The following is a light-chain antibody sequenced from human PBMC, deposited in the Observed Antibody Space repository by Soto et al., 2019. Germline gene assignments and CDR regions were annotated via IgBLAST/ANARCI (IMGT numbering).Light chain of an antibody. J-gene: IGKJ2*01. V-gene: IGKV3-15*01. Sequence: EIVMTQSPDTLSVSPGESATLSCRARQSISNNLAWYQQTPGQAPRLLIYGASTRTTGIPARFSGSGSGTEFTLTISSLQSEDFAVYYCQQYNNWPYTFAQGTKLEI. CDR2: GAS. CDR1: QSISNN. CDR3: QQYNNWPYT.